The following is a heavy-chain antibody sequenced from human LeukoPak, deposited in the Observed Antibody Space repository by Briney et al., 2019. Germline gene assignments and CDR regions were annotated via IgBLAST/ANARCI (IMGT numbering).Heavy chain of an antibody. CDR1: GGSISSYY. V-gene: IGHV4-59*01. D-gene: IGHD5-24*01. CDR2: IYYSGST. Sequence: SETLSLTCTVSGGSISSYYWSWIRQPPGKGLEWIGYIYYSGSTNYNPSLKSRVTISVDTSKNQFSLKLSSVTAADTAVYYCARDEMGGYMDVWGKGTTVTVSS. J-gene: IGHJ6*03. CDR3: ARDEMGGYMDV.